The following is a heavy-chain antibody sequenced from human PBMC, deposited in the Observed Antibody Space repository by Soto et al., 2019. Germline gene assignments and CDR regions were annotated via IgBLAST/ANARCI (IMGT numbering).Heavy chain of an antibody. CDR2: IIPILGIA. Sequence: QVQLVQSGAEVKKPGSSVKVSCKASGGTFSSYTISWVRQAPGQGLEWMGRIIPILGIANYAQKFQGRVTITADKSTSTAYMELSSLRSEDTAVYSCASLDYYYYMDVWGKGTTVTVSS. V-gene: IGHV1-69*02. CDR1: GGTFSSYT. J-gene: IGHJ6*03. CDR3: ASLDYYYYMDV.